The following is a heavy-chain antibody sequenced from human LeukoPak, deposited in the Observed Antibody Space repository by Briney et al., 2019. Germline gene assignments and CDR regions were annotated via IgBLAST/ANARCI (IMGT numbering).Heavy chain of an antibody. V-gene: IGHV3-20*04. J-gene: IGHJ4*02. CDR1: GFTFDDYG. D-gene: IGHD1-26*01. CDR3: ARDQGEVGSYYATGLVDY. Sequence: PGGSLRLSCAASGFTFDDYGMSWVRQAPGKGLEWVSGINWNGGSTGYADSVKGRFTISRDNAKNSLYLQMNSLGAEDTALYYCARDQGEVGSYYATGLVDYWGQGTLVTVSS. CDR2: INWNGGST.